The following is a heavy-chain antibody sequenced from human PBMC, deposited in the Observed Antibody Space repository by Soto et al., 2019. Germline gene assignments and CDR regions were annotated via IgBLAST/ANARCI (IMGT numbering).Heavy chain of an antibody. V-gene: IGHV1-18*04. CDR1: GYTFTSYG. CDR2: VSAYNGNT. CDR3: ARDGWGQFCSAGSCYTDS. Sequence: SVNVSCKASGYTFTSYGISWVRQAPVQGLEWMVWVSAYNGNTNYAQKIQGRVTMTTDTYTSKAYMELRSLRSDDTAVYYCARDGWGQFCSAGSCYTDSWSKGTSVTVYS. D-gene: IGHD2-15*01. J-gene: IGHJ4*02.